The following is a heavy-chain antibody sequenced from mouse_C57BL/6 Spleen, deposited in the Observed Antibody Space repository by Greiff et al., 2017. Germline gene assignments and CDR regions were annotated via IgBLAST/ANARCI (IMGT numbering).Heavy chain of an antibody. CDR1: GYTFTSYW. V-gene: IGHV1-55*01. J-gene: IGHJ2*01. CDR2: IYPGSGST. D-gene: IGHD2-3*01. CDR3: ARCFDGLYYFDC. Sequence: QVQLQQPGAELVKPGASVKMSCKASGYTFTSYWITWVKQRPGQGLEWIGDIYPGSGSTNYNEKFKSKATLTVDTSSSTAYMQLSSLTSEYSAVYYCARCFDGLYYFDCWGQVTTLTVSS.